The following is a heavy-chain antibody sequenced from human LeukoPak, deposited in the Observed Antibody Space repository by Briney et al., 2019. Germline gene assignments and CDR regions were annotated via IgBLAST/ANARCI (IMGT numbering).Heavy chain of an antibody. D-gene: IGHD5-24*01. CDR3: AGEMATGEGYFDL. J-gene: IGHJ2*01. V-gene: IGHV4-30-2*01. CDR2: IYHSGST. CDR1: GGSISSSGYY. Sequence: TLSLTCTVSGGSISSSGYYWSWIRQPPGKGLEWIGYIYHSGSTYYNPSLKSRVTISVDRSKNQFSLKLSSVTAADTAVYYCAGEMATGEGYFDLWGRGTLVTVSS.